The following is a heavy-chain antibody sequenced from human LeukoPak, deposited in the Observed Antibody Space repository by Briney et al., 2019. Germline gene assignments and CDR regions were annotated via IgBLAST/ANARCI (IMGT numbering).Heavy chain of an antibody. D-gene: IGHD5-12*01. J-gene: IGHJ1*01. V-gene: IGHV3-7*04. CDR3: ASDLRGGYDY. Sequence: GGSLGLSCAASEFTFSSYWMSWVRQAPGKGPEWVANIRQDGSDKYYLDSVKGRFTISRDNAKNSLYLQMNSLRAEDTAVYYCASDLRGGYDYWGQGTLVTVSS. CDR1: EFTFSSYW. CDR2: IRQDGSDK.